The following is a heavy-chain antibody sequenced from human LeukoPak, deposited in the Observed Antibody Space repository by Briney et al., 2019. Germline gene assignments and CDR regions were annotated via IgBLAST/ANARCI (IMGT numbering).Heavy chain of an antibody. D-gene: IGHD3-10*01. CDR1: GFTFSTYA. CDR2: ISPTGDGA. CDR3: ARTYYYGSGSYRIFDY. Sequence: GGSLRLSCAASGFTFSTYALHWVRQAPGKGLEWVSGISPTGDGAYYADSVKGRFTISRDNSKNTLYLQMNSLRAEDTAVYYCARTYYYGSGSYRIFDYWGQGTLVTVSS. V-gene: IGHV3-23*01. J-gene: IGHJ4*02.